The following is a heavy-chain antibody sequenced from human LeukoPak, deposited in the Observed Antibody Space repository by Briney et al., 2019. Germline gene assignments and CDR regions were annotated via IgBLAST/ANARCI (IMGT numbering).Heavy chain of an antibody. V-gene: IGHV4-38-2*02. Sequence: SETLSLTCTVSGYSISSGYYWGWIRQPPGKGLEWIGSIYHSGSTYYNPSLKSRVTISVVTSKNQFSLKLSSVTAADTAVYYCARDQGAGHSYGPDAFDIWGQGTMVTVSS. D-gene: IGHD5-18*01. J-gene: IGHJ3*02. CDR2: IYHSGST. CDR1: GYSISSGYY. CDR3: ARDQGAGHSYGPDAFDI.